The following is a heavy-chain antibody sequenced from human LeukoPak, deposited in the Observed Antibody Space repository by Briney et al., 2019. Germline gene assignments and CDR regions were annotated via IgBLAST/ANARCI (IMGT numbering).Heavy chain of an antibody. Sequence: ASVKVSCKASGYTFTSYDINWVRQATGQGLEWMGWMNPNSGNTGYAQKFQGRVTMTRNTSISTAYMELSSLRSEDTAVYHCARGYRGVVAANLDYWGQGTLVTVSS. D-gene: IGHD2-15*01. V-gene: IGHV1-8*01. CDR2: MNPNSGNT. J-gene: IGHJ4*02. CDR3: ARGYRGVVAANLDY. CDR1: GYTFTSYD.